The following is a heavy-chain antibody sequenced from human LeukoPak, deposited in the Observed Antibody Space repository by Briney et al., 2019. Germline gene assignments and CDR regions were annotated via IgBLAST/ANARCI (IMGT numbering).Heavy chain of an antibody. V-gene: IGHV3-48*01. D-gene: IGHD3-3*01. CDR1: GFTFSSYS. Sequence: PGGSLRLSCAASGFTFSSYSMNWVRQAPGKGQEWVSYISSSSSTIYYADSVKGRFTISRDNAKNSLYLQMNSLRAEDTAVYYCARDQADYDFWSGYYTGIAFDIWGQGTMVTVSS. CDR3: ARDQADYDFWSGYYTGIAFDI. J-gene: IGHJ3*02. CDR2: ISSSSSTI.